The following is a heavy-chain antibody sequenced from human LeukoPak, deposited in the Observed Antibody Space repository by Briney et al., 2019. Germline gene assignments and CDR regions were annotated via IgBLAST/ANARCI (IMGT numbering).Heavy chain of an antibody. Sequence: GGSLRLSCAASGFTVSSNYMSWVRQAPGKGLEWVSVIYSDGSTYYADSVKGRFTISRDNSKNTLYLQMNSLRAEDTAVYYCARDRNYGSGNYSPHYDYWGQGTLVTVSS. J-gene: IGHJ4*02. CDR2: IYSDGST. V-gene: IGHV3-53*01. D-gene: IGHD3-10*01. CDR1: GFTVSSNY. CDR3: ARDRNYGSGNYSPHYDY.